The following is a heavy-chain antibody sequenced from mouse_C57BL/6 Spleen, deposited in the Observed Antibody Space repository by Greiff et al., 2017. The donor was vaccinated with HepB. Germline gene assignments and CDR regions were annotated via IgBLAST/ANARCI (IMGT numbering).Heavy chain of an antibody. D-gene: IGHD4-1*01. CDR2: IYPGSGST. Sequence: QVPLQQPGAELVKPGASVKMSCKASGYTFTSYWITWVKQRPGQGLEWLGDIYPGSGSTNYNEKFKSKATLTVDTSSSTAYMQLSSLTSEDSAVYYCAREGLGLWYFDVWGTGTTVTVSS. CDR3: AREGLGLWYFDV. CDR1: GYTFTSYW. J-gene: IGHJ1*03. V-gene: IGHV1-55*01.